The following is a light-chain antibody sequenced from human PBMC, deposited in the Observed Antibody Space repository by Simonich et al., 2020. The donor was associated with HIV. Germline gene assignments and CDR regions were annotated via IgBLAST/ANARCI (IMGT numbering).Light chain of an antibody. CDR1: QTISSN. CDR2: AAS. V-gene: IGKV1-39*01. Sequence: DIQMTQSPSSLSASVGDRVTITCRASQTISSNLNWYQQKPGKAPKLLIYAASSLQMEVPSRFSGSGSGTDFTLTISSLQPDDFATYYCQQYYSFPTFGPGTKVDIK. J-gene: IGKJ3*01. CDR3: QQYYSFPT.